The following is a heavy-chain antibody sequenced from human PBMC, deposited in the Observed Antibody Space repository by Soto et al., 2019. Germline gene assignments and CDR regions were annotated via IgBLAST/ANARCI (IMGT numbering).Heavy chain of an antibody. Sequence: GGSLRLSCAASGSTFSSYGMHWVRQAPGKGLEWVAVISYDGSNKYYADSVKGRFTISRDNSKNTLYLQMNSLRAEDTAVYYCAKDVLNLMVVATKGYYYGMDVWGQGTTVTVSS. V-gene: IGHV3-30*18. J-gene: IGHJ6*02. D-gene: IGHD5-12*01. CDR1: GSTFSSYG. CDR2: ISYDGSNK. CDR3: AKDVLNLMVVATKGYYYGMDV.